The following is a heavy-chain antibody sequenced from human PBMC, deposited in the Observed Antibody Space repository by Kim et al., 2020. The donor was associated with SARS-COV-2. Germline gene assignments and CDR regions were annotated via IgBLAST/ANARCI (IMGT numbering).Heavy chain of an antibody. Sequence: DAVKGRFTISRDNAKNSLYLQMNSLRAEDTAVYYCARPYYDSSGYDAFDIWGQGTMVTVSS. J-gene: IGHJ3*02. V-gene: IGHV3-11*04. D-gene: IGHD3-22*01. CDR3: ARPYYDSSGYDAFDI.